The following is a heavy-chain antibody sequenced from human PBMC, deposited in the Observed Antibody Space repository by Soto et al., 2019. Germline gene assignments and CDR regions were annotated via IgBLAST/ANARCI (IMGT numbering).Heavy chain of an antibody. CDR1: GYTFTSYD. J-gene: IGHJ5*02. CDR2: MNPNSGNT. V-gene: IGHV1-8*01. Sequence: QVQLVQSGAEVKKPGASVKVSCKASGYTFTSYDINWVRQATGQGLEWMGWMNPNSGNTGYAQKFQGRVTMTRNTSISTAYMELSSLRSEDTAVYYCARETDYYDFWSGYGSRLFDPWGQGTLVTVSS. CDR3: ARETDYYDFWSGYGSRLFDP. D-gene: IGHD3-3*01.